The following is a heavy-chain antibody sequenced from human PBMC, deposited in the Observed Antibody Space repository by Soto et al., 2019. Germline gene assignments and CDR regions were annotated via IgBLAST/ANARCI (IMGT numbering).Heavy chain of an antibody. D-gene: IGHD3-16*01. CDR2: ISYDGSNK. CDR3: FTITFGGVILDY. CDR1: GFTFSSYG. J-gene: IGHJ4*02. Sequence: QVQLVESGGGVVQPGRSLRLSCAASGFTFSSYGMHWVRQAPGKGLEWVAVISYDGSNKYYADSVKGRFTISRDNSKNTLYLQMNSLRAEDTAGYYCFTITFGGVILDYWGQGTLVTVSS. V-gene: IGHV3-30*03.